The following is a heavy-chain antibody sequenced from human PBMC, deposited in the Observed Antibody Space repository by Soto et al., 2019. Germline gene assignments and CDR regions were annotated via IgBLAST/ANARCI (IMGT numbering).Heavy chain of an antibody. CDR2: IHHSGSI. D-gene: IGHD1-1*01. CDR1: GGSISSDYYH. CDR3: ARKDDGGNILAV. J-gene: IGHJ6*04. V-gene: IGHV4-30-4*08. Sequence: SETLSLTCTVSGGSISSDYYHWTWIRQSPGKGLEWIGYIHHSGSILYNPSLKSRLTISVDTSKNQFSLHLTSVTAADTAVYFCARKDDGGNILAVWGKGTTVPVSS.